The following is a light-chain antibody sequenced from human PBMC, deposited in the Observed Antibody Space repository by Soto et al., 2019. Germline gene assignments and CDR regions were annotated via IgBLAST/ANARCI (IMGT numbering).Light chain of an antibody. CDR1: QSVNTN. Sequence: EIVMTQSPATLSVSPGERATLSCWASQSVNTNLAWYQQKPGQAPRRLVYGASTRATGIPSRFSGSGSGTEFTLTISSLQSGDFAVYYCQQYKRWPLTFGGGTKVEIK. CDR3: QQYKRWPLT. J-gene: IGKJ4*01. V-gene: IGKV3-15*01. CDR2: GAS.